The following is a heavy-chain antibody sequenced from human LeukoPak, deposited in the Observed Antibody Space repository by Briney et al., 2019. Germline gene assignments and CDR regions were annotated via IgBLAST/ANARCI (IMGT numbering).Heavy chain of an antibody. CDR3: TRMVAEPRDYFYYHYMDV. Sequence: SSVKVSCKASGGTSSSHVISWVRQAPGQGLEWMGRSTRFFGTAVYAQKFQDRVTITADRSTSTVYMELRSLRSEDTAVYYCTRMVAEPRDYFYYHYMDVWGNGTTVIVSS. CDR2: STRFFGTA. J-gene: IGHJ6*03. V-gene: IGHV1-69*06. CDR1: GGTSSSHV. D-gene: IGHD1-14*01.